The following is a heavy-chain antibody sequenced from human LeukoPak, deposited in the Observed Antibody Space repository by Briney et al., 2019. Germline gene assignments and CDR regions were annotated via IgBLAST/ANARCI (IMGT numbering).Heavy chain of an antibody. J-gene: IGHJ4*02. Sequence: SETLSLTCAVYGGSFNGYYWTWIRQPPGKGLEWIGEINHSGSTDYNPSLKSRVTISVDTSKNQFSLKLSSVTAADTAVYYCARGQLRLSNWGQGSLVIVSS. CDR1: GGSFNGYY. D-gene: IGHD6-25*01. CDR3: ARGQLRLSN. V-gene: IGHV4-34*01. CDR2: INHSGST.